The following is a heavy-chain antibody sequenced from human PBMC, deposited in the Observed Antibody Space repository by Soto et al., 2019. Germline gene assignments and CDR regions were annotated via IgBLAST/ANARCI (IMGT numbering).Heavy chain of an antibody. D-gene: IGHD3-22*01. CDR1: GYTFTRNG. Sequence: GASVKVSCKTSGYTFTRNGISGVRQAPGQGLEWMGWISPKSGSKKYAQKFRGRVIMTTDTSTSTAYMELRSLRCDDTAVYYCVKDRDSNSWPSRDVWGPGTTVTVSS. CDR3: VKDRDSNSWPSRDV. CDR2: ISPKSGSK. V-gene: IGHV1-18*01. J-gene: IGHJ6*02.